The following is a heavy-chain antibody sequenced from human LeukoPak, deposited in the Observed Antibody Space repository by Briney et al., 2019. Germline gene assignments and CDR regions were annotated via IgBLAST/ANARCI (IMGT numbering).Heavy chain of an antibody. CDR1: GFTFSSYA. CDR3: ARDVRVGEAFDY. CDR2: ISYDGSNK. D-gene: IGHD2-8*02. Sequence: GRSLRLSCAASGFTFSSYAMHWVRQAPGKGLEWVAVISYDGSNKYYADSVKGRFTISRDNSKNTLYLQMNSLRAEDTAVYYCARDVRVGEAFDYWGQGTLVTVSS. V-gene: IGHV3-30-3*01. J-gene: IGHJ4*02.